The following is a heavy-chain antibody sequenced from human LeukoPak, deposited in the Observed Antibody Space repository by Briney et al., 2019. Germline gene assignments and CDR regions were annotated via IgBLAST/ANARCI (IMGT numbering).Heavy chain of an antibody. CDR2: IYYSGSA. CDR1: GGSISSYY. Sequence: SETLSLTCTVSGGSISSYYWSWIRQPPGKGLEWIGYIYYSGSANYNPSLKSRVTISVDTSRNQFSLKLSSVAAADTAVYYCARGGTVRNGMDVWGQGTTVTVSS. V-gene: IGHV4-59*01. CDR3: ARGGTVRNGMDV. D-gene: IGHD1-26*01. J-gene: IGHJ6*02.